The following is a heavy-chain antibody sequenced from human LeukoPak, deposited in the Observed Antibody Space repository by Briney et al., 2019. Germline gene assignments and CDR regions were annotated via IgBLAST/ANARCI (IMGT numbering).Heavy chain of an antibody. D-gene: IGHD5-18*01. CDR3: GKTTVGYSSGQKPAWPVDY. Sequence: GGSLRLSCEASGFTFGSHAMYWVRQAPGKGLEWVAGIFGSGGSPHYADSVKGRFIISRDNPRNTVYLQINSLRDEDTAVYYCGKTTVGYSSGQKPAWPVDYWGQGTLVTASS. CDR1: GFTFGSHA. CDR2: IFGSGGSP. V-gene: IGHV3-23*01. J-gene: IGHJ4*02.